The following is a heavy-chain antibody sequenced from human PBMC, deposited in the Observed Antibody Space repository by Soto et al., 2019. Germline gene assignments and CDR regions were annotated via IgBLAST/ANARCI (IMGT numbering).Heavy chain of an antibody. CDR1: GGSLSSSSYY. D-gene: IGHD7-27*01. CDR2: TYYSGST. Sequence: PSETLSLTCTVSGGSLSSSSYYWSWIRQPPGKGLEWIGYTYYSGSTNYNPSLKSRVTISVDTSKNQFSLKLSSVTAADTAVYYCARRWGTSFDFWGQGTLVTVSS. J-gene: IGHJ4*02. CDR3: ARRWGTSFDF. V-gene: IGHV4-61*01.